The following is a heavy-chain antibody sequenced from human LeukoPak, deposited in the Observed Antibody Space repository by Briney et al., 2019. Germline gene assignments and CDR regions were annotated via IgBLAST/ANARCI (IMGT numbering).Heavy chain of an antibody. CDR1: GGSISSYY. Sequence: SETLSLTCTVSGGSISSYYWSWIRQPAGKGLEWIGRICTSGSTNYNPPLKSRVTMSVDTSKNQFSLKLSSVTAADTAVYYCARDRVAVAADWFDPWGQGTLVTVSS. D-gene: IGHD6-19*01. J-gene: IGHJ5*02. CDR2: ICTSGST. CDR3: ARDRVAVAADWFDP. V-gene: IGHV4-4*07.